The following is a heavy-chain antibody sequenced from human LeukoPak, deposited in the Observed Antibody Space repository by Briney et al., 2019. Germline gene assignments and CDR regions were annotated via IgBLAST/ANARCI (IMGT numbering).Heavy chain of an antibody. CDR3: TTVDPLKAVAAEFY. Sequence: PGGSLRLSCAASGFTFSYAWMSWVRQAPGKGLEWVGRIKTKTDGGTTDYAAPVNGRFTISRDDSRNTLYLQMNSLKTEDTAVYYCTTVDPLKAVAAEFYWGQGTLVTVSS. CDR2: IKTKTDGGTT. V-gene: IGHV3-15*01. D-gene: IGHD6-19*01. J-gene: IGHJ4*02. CDR1: GFTFSYAW.